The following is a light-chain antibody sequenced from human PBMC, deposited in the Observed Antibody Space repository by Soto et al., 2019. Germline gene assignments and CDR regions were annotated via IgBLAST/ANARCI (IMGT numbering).Light chain of an antibody. J-gene: IGKJ1*01. CDR1: QSISNS. Sequence: DLQMTQSASTLSVSLGDRVTITCGASQSISNSLAWYQHKPGKAPKVPIYDASSSESGVPSRFSGGASATEFILTISSLKPDPFAPYHCQHYGRVWTFGQGTQVDIK. V-gene: IGKV1-5*01. CDR2: DAS. CDR3: QHYGRVWT.